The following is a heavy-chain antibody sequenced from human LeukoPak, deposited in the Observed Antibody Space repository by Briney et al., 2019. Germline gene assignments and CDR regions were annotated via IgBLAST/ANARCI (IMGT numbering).Heavy chain of an antibody. V-gene: IGHV3-66*01. CDR2: IYSGGST. J-gene: IGHJ4*02. CDR3: ARKGIVGVIDY. Sequence: GGSLRLSCAASGFTVSSNYMSWVRQAPGKGLEWVSVIYSGGSTYYADSVKGRFAISRDNSKNTLYLQMNSLRAEDTAVYYCARKGIVGVIDYWGQGTLVTVSS. CDR1: GFTVSSNY. D-gene: IGHD1-26*01.